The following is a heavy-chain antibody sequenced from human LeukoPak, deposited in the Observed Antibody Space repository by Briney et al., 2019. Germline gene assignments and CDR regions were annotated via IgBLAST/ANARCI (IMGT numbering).Heavy chain of an antibody. J-gene: IGHJ6*02. CDR3: AKLRYFDWLLFDGMDV. Sequence: SVKVSCKATGYTFTDYGISWVRQAPGQGLEWMGGIIPIFGIANYAQKFQGRVTITADKSTSTAYMELSSLRSEDTAVYYCAKLRYFDWLLFDGMDVWGQGTTVTVSS. D-gene: IGHD3-9*01. V-gene: IGHV1-69*10. CDR2: IIPIFGIA. CDR1: GYTFTDYG.